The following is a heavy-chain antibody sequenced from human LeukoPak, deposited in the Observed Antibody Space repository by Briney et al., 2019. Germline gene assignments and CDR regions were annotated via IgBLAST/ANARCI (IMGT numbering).Heavy chain of an antibody. D-gene: IGHD5-18*01. CDR3: ARAPYSYGSYYYGMDV. J-gene: IGHJ6*02. CDR2: INPNSGGT. Sequence: ASVKVSCKASGYTFTGYYMHWVRQAPGQGLEWMGWINPNSGGTNYAQKFQGRVTMTRDTSISTAYMELSRLRSDDTAVYYCARAPYSYGSYYYGMDVRGQGTTVTVSS. CDR1: GYTFTGYY. V-gene: IGHV1-2*02.